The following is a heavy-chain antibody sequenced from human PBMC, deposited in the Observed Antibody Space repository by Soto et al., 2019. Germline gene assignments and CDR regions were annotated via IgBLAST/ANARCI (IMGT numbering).Heavy chain of an antibody. D-gene: IGHD6-13*01. V-gene: IGHV5-51*01. CDR1: GYSFTSYW. J-gene: IGHJ6*02. Sequence: GESLKISCKGSGYSFTSYWIGWVRQMPGKGLEWMGIIYPGDSDTRYSLSFQGQVTISADNSISTASLQWSSLKASDTAIYYCARQAGIAAAEDYYGMDVWGQGTTVTVSS. CDR2: IYPGDSDT. CDR3: ARQAGIAAAEDYYGMDV.